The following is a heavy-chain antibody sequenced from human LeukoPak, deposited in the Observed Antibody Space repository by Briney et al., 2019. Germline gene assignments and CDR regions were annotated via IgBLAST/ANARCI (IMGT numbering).Heavy chain of an antibody. V-gene: IGHV4-39*07. CDR1: GGSITSSSHH. J-gene: IGHJ6*03. CDR2: IYYSGTT. Sequence: SETLSLTCTVSGGSITSSSHHWGWLRQPPGKGLEWIGSIYYSGTTYYNPSLKSRVTISVDTSKNQFSLKLSSVTAADTAVYYCAKYYYYYMDVWGKGTTVTVSS. CDR3: AKYYYYYMDV.